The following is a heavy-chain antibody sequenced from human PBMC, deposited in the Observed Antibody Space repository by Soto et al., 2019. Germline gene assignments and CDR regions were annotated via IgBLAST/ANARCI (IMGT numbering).Heavy chain of an antibody. CDR3: ARVLYYGSGSYSPYGMDV. D-gene: IGHD3-10*01. Sequence: QVQLVQSGAEVKKPGSSVKVSCKTSGVSFNNNGIGWVRQAPGHGLEWMGGVSPPFRTSNYARKFQGRISITADAYTGTFNKELSSLTSDDTAQYYCARVLYYGSGSYSPYGMDVWGQGSTVTGSS. CDR2: VSPPFRTS. CDR1: GVSFNNNG. V-gene: IGHV1-69*01. J-gene: IGHJ6*02.